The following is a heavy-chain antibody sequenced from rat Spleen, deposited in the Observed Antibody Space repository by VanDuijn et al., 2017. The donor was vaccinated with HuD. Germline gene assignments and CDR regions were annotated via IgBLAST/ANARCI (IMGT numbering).Heavy chain of an antibody. CDR2: IWTGGNT. CDR3: TRVGYSSFLRYFDY. Sequence: VQLKESGPGLVQPSQTLSLTCTVSGFSLTNFGVTWVRQPPGKGLEWMGVIWTGGNTAYNSLLKSRLSISRDTPKSQVFLKMNSLQTEDTATYYCTRVGYSSFLRYFDYWGQGVMVTVSS. J-gene: IGHJ2*01. CDR1: GFSLTNFG. V-gene: IGHV2S63*01. D-gene: IGHD1-2*01.